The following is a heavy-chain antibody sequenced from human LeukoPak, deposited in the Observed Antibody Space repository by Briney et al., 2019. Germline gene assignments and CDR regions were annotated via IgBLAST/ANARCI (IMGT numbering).Heavy chain of an antibody. CDR3: ASLQGIAVAGTLAYYYYMDV. V-gene: IGHV3-20*04. CDR2: INWNGGST. D-gene: IGHD6-19*01. Sequence: GGSLRLSCAASGFTFDDYGMSWVRQAPGKGLEWVSGINWNGGSTGYADSVKGRFTISRDNAKNSLYLQMNSLRAEDTALYYCASLQGIAVAGTLAYYYYMDVWGKGTTVTVSS. J-gene: IGHJ6*03. CDR1: GFTFDDYG.